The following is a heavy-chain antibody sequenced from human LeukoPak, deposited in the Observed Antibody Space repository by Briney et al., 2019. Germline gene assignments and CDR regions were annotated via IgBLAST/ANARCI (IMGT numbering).Heavy chain of an antibody. CDR3: ASQDGDPDYYYYGMDV. CDR2: ISSSGSTI. Sequence: KAGGSLRLSCAASGFTFSDYYMSWIRQAPGKGLEWVSYISSSGSTIYYADSVKGLFTISRDNAKNSLYPQMNSLRAEDTAVYYCASQDGDPDYYYYGMDVWGQGTTVTVSS. V-gene: IGHV3-11*01. J-gene: IGHJ6*02. CDR1: GFTFSDYY.